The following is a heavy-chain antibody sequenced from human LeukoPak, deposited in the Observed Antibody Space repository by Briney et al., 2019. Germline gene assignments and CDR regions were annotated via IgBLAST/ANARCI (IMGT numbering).Heavy chain of an antibody. V-gene: IGHV5-51*01. CDR3: ARPAEYSSSWWGTFDY. Sequence: GESLKMSCKGSGYSFTSYWIGWVRQMPGKGLEWMGIIYPGDSDTRYSPSFQGQVTFSADKSVSTAYLQWSSLKASDTATYYCARPAEYSSSWWGTFDYWGQGTLVTVSS. CDR1: GYSFTSYW. J-gene: IGHJ4*02. CDR2: IYPGDSDT. D-gene: IGHD6-13*01.